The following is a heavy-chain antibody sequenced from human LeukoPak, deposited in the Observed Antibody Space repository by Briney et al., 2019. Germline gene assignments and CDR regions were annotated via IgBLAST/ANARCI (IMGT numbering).Heavy chain of an antibody. J-gene: IGHJ5*02. V-gene: IGHV1-8*01. Sequence: GASVKVSCKASGYTFTSYDINWVRQATGQGLEWMGWMNPNSGNTGYAQKFQGRVTMTRNTSISTAYMELSSLRSEDTAVHYCVRGYGYENWFDPWGQGTLVTVSS. D-gene: IGHD5-18*01. CDR2: MNPNSGNT. CDR1: GYTFTSYD. CDR3: VRGYGYENWFDP.